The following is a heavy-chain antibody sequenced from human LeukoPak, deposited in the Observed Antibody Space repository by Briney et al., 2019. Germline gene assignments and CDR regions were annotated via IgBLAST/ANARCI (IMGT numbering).Heavy chain of an antibody. V-gene: IGHV3-23*05. Sequence: GGSRRLSCAASGFTFSSFAMGWVRLAPGKGLQWISCIYGSNNNTYYTDSVTGRFTISRDNSKTTLFLQMNSLRAEDTAVYYCAKGISGSCYTGLGFWGQGTLVTVSS. J-gene: IGHJ4*02. CDR2: IYGSNNNT. CDR3: AKGISGSCYTGLGF. D-gene: IGHD2-2*02. CDR1: GFTFSSFA.